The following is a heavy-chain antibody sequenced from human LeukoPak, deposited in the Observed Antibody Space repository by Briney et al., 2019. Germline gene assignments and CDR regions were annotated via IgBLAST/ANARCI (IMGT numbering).Heavy chain of an antibody. D-gene: IGHD3-22*01. V-gene: IGHV4-61*01. CDR1: GGSISSSSYY. CDR3: ARVHPDSSAYPFDY. CDR2: IYYSGST. Sequence: SETLSLTCTVSGGSISSSSYYWSWIRQPPGKGLEWIGYIYYSGSTNYNPSLKSRVTISVDTSKNQFSLKLSSVTAADTAVYYCARVHPDSSAYPFDYWGQGTLVTVSS. J-gene: IGHJ4*02.